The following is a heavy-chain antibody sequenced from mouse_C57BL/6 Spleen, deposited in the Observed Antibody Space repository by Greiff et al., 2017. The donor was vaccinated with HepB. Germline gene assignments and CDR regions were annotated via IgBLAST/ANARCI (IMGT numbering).Heavy chain of an antibody. J-gene: IGHJ3*01. Sequence: EVKLMESEGGLVQPGSSMKLSCTASGFTFSDYYMAWVRQVPEKGLEWVANINYDGSSTYYLDSLKSRFIISRDNAKNILYLQMSSLKSEDTATYYCARDDYHGSSPWFAYWGQGTLVTVSA. CDR3: ARDDYHGSSPWFAY. D-gene: IGHD1-1*01. CDR1: GFTFSDYY. CDR2: INYDGSST. V-gene: IGHV5-16*01.